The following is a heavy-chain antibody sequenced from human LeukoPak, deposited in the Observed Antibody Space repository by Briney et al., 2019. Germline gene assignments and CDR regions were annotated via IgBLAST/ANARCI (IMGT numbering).Heavy chain of an antibody. CDR1: GFTFSSNP. J-gene: IGHJ4*02. CDR3: ARAQTN. V-gene: IGHV3-48*01. Sequence: QPGGSLRLSCAASGFTFSSNPMNWVRQAPGKGLEWVSYISSGSTTIYYADSVKGRFTFSRDNAKSSLYLQMNSLRAEDTAVYYCARAQTNWGQGTLVTVSS. CDR2: ISSGSTTI. D-gene: IGHD4-11*01.